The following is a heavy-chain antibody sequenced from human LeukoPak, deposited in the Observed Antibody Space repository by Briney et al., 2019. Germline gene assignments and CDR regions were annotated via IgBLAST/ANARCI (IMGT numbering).Heavy chain of an antibody. CDR3: ARMSIVVVVAAIEYNGFDP. D-gene: IGHD2-15*01. CDR1: GFTFSNYW. J-gene: IGHJ5*02. V-gene: IGHV3-7*01. Sequence: PGGSLSLSCAASGFTFSNYWMSSVRQAPGKGLEWVANINQDGNERCFVESVKGRFTISRDNAKNSLYLQMNSLRAEDTAVYYCARMSIVVVVAAIEYNGFDPWGQGTLVTVSS. CDR2: INQDGNER.